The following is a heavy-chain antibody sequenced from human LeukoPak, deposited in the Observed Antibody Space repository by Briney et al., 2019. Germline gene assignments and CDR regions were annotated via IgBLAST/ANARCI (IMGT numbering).Heavy chain of an antibody. V-gene: IGHV1-8*01. Sequence: ASVKVSCKASGYTFTSYDINWVRQATGRGLEWMGWMNPNSGNTGYAQKFQGRVTMTRNTSISTAYMELSSLRSEDTAVYYCARTPRLGYGYWYFDLWGRGTLVTVSS. CDR1: GYTFTSYD. CDR2: MNPNSGNT. CDR3: ARTPRLGYGYWYFDL. D-gene: IGHD5-18*01. J-gene: IGHJ2*01.